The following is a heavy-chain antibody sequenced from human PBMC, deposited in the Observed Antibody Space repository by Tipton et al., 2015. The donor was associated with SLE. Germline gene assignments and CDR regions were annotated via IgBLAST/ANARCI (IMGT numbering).Heavy chain of an antibody. V-gene: IGHV4-59*11. CDR1: GGSISSHY. Sequence: TLSLTCTVSGGSISSHYWSWIRQPPGKGLEWIGYIYYSGSTNYNPSLKSRVTISVDTSKNQFSLKLSSVTAADTAVYYCARGLTMIVVAWGYWGQGTLVTVSS. CDR3: ARGLTMIVVAWGY. J-gene: IGHJ4*02. D-gene: IGHD3-22*01. CDR2: IYYSGST.